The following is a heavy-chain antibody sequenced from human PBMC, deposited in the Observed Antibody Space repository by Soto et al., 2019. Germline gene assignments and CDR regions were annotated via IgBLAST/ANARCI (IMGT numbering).Heavy chain of an antibody. D-gene: IGHD1-26*01. Sequence: TGGSLRLSCAASGFTFISYSMNWVLQAPGKGLEWVSYISSSSSTIYYADSVKGRFTISRDNAKNSLYLQMNSLRAEDTAVYYCASLTYSGYVDYWGQGTLVTVSS. CDR1: GFTFISYS. V-gene: IGHV3-48*01. J-gene: IGHJ4*02. CDR3: ASLTYSGYVDY. CDR2: ISSSSSTI.